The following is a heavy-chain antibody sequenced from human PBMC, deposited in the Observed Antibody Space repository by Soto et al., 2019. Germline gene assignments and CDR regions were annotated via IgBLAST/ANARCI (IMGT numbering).Heavy chain of an antibody. CDR1: GGTFSSYT. CDR2: IIPILGIA. CDR3: ARGSGIAVAGTNVWFDP. D-gene: IGHD6-19*01. V-gene: IGHV1-69*02. Sequence: QVQLVQSGAEVKKPGSSVKVSCKASGGTFSSYTISWVRQAPGQGLEWMGRIIPILGIANYAQKFKGRVTITADKSTRTAYMELSSLRAEDTAVYYCARGSGIAVAGTNVWFDPWGQGTLVTVSS. J-gene: IGHJ5*02.